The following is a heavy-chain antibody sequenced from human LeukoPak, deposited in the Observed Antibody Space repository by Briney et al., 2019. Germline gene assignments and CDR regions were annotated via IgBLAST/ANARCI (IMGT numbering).Heavy chain of an antibody. CDR2: IYWNDDK. D-gene: IGHD3-16*01. CDR3: AHSAGGLIYYYQYYGMDV. V-gene: IGHV2-5*01. Sequence: SGPTLVKPTQTLTLTCTFSGFSLSTSGVGVGWIRQPPGKALEWLALIYWNDDKRYSPSLKSRLTITKDTSKNQVVLTMTNMDPVDAATYYCAHSAGGLIYYYQYYGMDVWGQGTTVTVSS. J-gene: IGHJ6*02. CDR1: GFSLSTSGVG.